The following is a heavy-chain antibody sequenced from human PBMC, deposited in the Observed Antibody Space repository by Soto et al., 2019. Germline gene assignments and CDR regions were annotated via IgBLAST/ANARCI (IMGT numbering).Heavy chain of an antibody. Sequence: GGSLRLSCAASGFTFSSYGMRWVRQAPGKGLEWVAVISYDGSNKYYADSVKGRFTISRDNSKNTLYLQMNSLRAEDTAVYYCAKAMIVVVPKTPFDYWGQGTLVTVSS. D-gene: IGHD3-22*01. CDR2: ISYDGSNK. CDR3: AKAMIVVVPKTPFDY. CDR1: GFTFSSYG. V-gene: IGHV3-30*18. J-gene: IGHJ4*02.